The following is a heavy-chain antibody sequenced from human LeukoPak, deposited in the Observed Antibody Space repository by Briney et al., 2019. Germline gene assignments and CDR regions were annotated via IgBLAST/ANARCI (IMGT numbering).Heavy chain of an antibody. Sequence: ASVKVSCKASGGTFSSDAISWVRQAPGQGLEWMGGIIPIFGTANYAQKFQGRVAITADAATSTAYMELSSLRSEDTAVYYCARGPNPEIALAGIIFDYWGQGTLVTVSS. D-gene: IGHD6-19*01. CDR3: ARGPNPEIALAGIIFDY. J-gene: IGHJ4*02. V-gene: IGHV1-69*13. CDR2: IIPIFGTA. CDR1: GGTFSSDA.